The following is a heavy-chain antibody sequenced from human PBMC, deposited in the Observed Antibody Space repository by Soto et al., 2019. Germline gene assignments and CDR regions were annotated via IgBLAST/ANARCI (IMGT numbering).Heavy chain of an antibody. J-gene: IGHJ4*02. D-gene: IGHD3-22*01. Sequence: SETLSLTCTVSGGSISSGGYYWSWIRQHPGKGLEWIGYIYYSGSTYYNPSLKSRVTISVDTSKNQFSLKLSSVTAADTAVYYCARRPPYYSDSSGCYFDYWGQGTLVTVSS. V-gene: IGHV4-31*03. CDR3: ARRPPYYSDSSGCYFDY. CDR1: GGSISSGGYY. CDR2: IYYSGST.